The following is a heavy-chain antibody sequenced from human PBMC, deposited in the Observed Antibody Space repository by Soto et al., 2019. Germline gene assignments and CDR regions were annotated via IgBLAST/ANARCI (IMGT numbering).Heavy chain of an antibody. V-gene: IGHV4-30-2*01. Sequence: ALSLTCAVSGGSISSGAYARNWFRPAPGTGLERIRQIYNSGTKYYRQSLKSRVKISVDTSKTQFSLKLSSVTAADTAVYSCARGQLWPPSFDNWGQGTLVTVS. CDR2: IYNSGTK. CDR3: ARGQLWPPSFDN. J-gene: IGHJ4*02. D-gene: IGHD5-18*01. CDR1: GGSISSGAYA.